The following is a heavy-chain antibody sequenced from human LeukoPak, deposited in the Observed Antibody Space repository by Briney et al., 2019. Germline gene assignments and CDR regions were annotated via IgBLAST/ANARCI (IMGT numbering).Heavy chain of an antibody. CDR2: IYTSGST. CDR3: ARDSLYCSSTSCPSYGMDV. V-gene: IGHV4-61*02. Sequence: SETLSLTCTVSGGSISSGSYYWSWIRQPAGKGLEWIGRIYTSGSTNYNPSLKSRVTISVDTSKNQFSLKLSSVTAADTAVYYCARDSLYCSSTSCPSYGMDVWGQGTTVTVSS. CDR1: GGSISSGSYY. J-gene: IGHJ6*02. D-gene: IGHD2-2*01.